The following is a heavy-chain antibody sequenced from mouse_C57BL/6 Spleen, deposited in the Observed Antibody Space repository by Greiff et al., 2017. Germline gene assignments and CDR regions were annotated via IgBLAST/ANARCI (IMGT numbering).Heavy chain of an antibody. CDR3: ARGGYFDY. CDR1: GYTFTSYW. CDR2: IDPSDSYT. V-gene: IGHV1-50*01. J-gene: IGHJ2*01. Sequence: QVQLKQPGAELVKPGASVKLSCKASGYTFTSYWMQWVKQRPGQGLEWIGEIDPSDSYTNYNQKFKGKATLTVDTSSSTAYMQLSSLTSEDSAVYYCARGGYFDYWGQGTTLTVSS.